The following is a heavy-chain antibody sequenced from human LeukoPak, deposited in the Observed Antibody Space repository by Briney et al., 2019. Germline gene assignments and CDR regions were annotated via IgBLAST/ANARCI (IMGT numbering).Heavy chain of an antibody. J-gene: IGHJ4*02. D-gene: IGHD2-8*01. CDR3: MVDSSRVNFDY. V-gene: IGHV1-2*02. CDR1: GYTFTGYY. Sequence: ASVKVSCKASGYTFTGYYMHWVRQAPGQGLEWMGWINPNSGGTNYAQKFQGRVTMTRDTSISTAYMELSRLTSDDTAVYYCMVDSSRVNFDYWGQGTLVTVSS. CDR2: INPNSGGT.